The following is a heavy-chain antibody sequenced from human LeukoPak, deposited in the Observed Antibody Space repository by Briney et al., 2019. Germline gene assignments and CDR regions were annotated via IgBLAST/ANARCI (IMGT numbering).Heavy chain of an antibody. Sequence: SETLSLTCAVYGGSFSGYYWSWIRQPPGKGLEWIGEINHSGSTNYNPSLKSRVTISVDTSKNQFSLKLSSVTAADTAVYYCARGESGSYYTGILFDYWGQGTLVTVSS. V-gene: IGHV4-34*01. J-gene: IGHJ4*02. D-gene: IGHD3-10*01. CDR3: ARGESGSYYTGILFDY. CDR1: GGSFSGYY. CDR2: INHSGST.